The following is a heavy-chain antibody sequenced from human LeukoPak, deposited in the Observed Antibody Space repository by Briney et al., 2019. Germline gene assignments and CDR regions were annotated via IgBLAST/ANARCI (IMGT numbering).Heavy chain of an antibody. CDR1: GGSISSSSYY. CDR3: ARHPPVDTAMVDYFDY. Sequence: PSETLSLTCTVSGGSISSSSYYWGWIRQPPGKGLEWIGSIYYSGSTYYTPSLKSRVTISVDTSKNQFSLKLSSVTAADAAVCYCARHPPVDTAMVDYFDYWGQGTLVTVSS. D-gene: IGHD5-18*01. J-gene: IGHJ4*02. V-gene: IGHV4-39*01. CDR2: IYYSGST.